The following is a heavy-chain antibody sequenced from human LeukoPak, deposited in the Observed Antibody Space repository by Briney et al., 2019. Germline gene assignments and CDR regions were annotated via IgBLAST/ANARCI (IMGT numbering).Heavy chain of an antibody. CDR3: ARHLYYYDYRGYYYGL. V-gene: IGHV5-10-1*01. D-gene: IGHD3-22*01. Sequence: GESLKISCKGSGYSFASYWISWVRQMPGKGLEWMGRIDPSDSYTNYGPSFEGHVTISADKSSSTAYLHWSSLEASDTAMYFCARHLYYYDYRGYYYGLWGQGTMVTVSS. J-gene: IGHJ3*01. CDR2: IDPSDSYT. CDR1: GYSFASYW.